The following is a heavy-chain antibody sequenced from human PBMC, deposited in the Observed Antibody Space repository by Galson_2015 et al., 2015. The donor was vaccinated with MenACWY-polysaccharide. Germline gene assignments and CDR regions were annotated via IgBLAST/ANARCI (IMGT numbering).Heavy chain of an antibody. D-gene: IGHD1-14*01. CDR1: GFTFSSYS. V-gene: IGHV3-21*01. CDR2: ISSSSSYI. Sequence: SLRLSCAASGFTFSSYSMNWVRQAPGKGLEWVSSISSSSSYIYYADSVKGRFTISRDNAKNSLYLQMNSLRAEDTAVYYCARDSSEAPEGDYYYGMDVWGQGTTVTVSS. CDR3: ARDSSEAPEGDYYYGMDV. J-gene: IGHJ6*02.